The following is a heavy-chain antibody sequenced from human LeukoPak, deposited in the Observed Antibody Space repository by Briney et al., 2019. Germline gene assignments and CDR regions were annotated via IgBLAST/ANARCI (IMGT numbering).Heavy chain of an antibody. CDR3: ARARAVVVAAQYFDY. J-gene: IGHJ4*02. D-gene: IGHD2-15*01. CDR2: IYHSGST. Sequence: SETLSLTCAVYGGSFSGYYWSWIRQPPGKGLEWIGYIYHSGSTYYNPSLKSRVTISVDRSKNQFSLKLSSVTAADTAVYYCARARAVVVAAQYFDYWGQGTLVTVSS. V-gene: IGHV4-30-2*01. CDR1: GGSFSGYY.